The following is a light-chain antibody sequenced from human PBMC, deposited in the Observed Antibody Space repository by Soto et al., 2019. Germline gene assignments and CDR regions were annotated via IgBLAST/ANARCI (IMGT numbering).Light chain of an antibody. CDR2: GAS. Sequence: EIVMTQSPATLSVSPGERATLSCRASQSVSSNLAWYQQKPGQAPRLLIYGASTRATGIPARFSGSRSGTEVTLTISSLQSEDFAVYYCQHYNKWPRTFGQGTRVEIK. J-gene: IGKJ1*01. CDR1: QSVSSN. V-gene: IGKV3-15*01. CDR3: QHYNKWPRT.